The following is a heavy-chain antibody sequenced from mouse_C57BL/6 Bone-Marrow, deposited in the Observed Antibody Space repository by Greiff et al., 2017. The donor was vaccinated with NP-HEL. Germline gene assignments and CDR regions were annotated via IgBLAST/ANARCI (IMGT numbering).Heavy chain of an antibody. Sequence: EVKLVESGGGLVQPKGSLKLSCAASGFSFNTYAMNWVRQAPGKGLEWVARIRSKSNNYATYYADSVKDRFTISRDDSESMLYLQMNNLKTEDTAMYYCVREGYYERGAMDYWGQGTSVTVSS. CDR2: IRSKSNNYAT. V-gene: IGHV10-1*01. CDR3: VREGYYERGAMDY. J-gene: IGHJ4*01. D-gene: IGHD2-3*01. CDR1: GFSFNTYA.